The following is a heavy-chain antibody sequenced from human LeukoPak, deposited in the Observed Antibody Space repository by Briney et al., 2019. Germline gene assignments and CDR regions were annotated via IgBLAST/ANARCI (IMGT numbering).Heavy chain of an antibody. J-gene: IGHJ3*02. CDR3: ASQWEDAFDI. D-gene: IGHD1-26*01. Sequence: SVTLSFNYSDTGSSISSYCWNCILQPPGKELKWIGYIYYSGSTNYNPSLKSRVTISVDTSKNQFSLKLSSVTAADTAVYYCASQWEDAFDIWGQGTMVTVSS. V-gene: IGHV4-59*01. CDR1: GSSISSYC. CDR2: IYYSGST.